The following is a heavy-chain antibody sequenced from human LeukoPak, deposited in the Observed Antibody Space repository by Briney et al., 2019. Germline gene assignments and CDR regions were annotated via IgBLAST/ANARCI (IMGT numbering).Heavy chain of an antibody. J-gene: IGHJ4*02. CDR2: IYPGDSDT. D-gene: IGHD2-8*01. V-gene: IGHV5-51*01. CDR3: ARLGYCSKGVCYTLDS. CDR1: GYSFTSYW. Sequence: GESLKISCKGSGYSFTSYWIGWVRQMPGKGLEWMGMIYPGDSDTRYSASFQGPVTISAAKSISTAYQQWRRLKASDAAMYYCARLGYCSKGVCYTLDSWGQGTLVSVSS.